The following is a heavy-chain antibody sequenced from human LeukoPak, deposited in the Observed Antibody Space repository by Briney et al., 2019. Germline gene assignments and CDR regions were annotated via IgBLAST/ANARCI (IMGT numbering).Heavy chain of an antibody. CDR1: GFTFSSYA. Sequence: NPGGSLRLSCAASGFTFSSYAMSWVRQAPGKGLEWVSAISGSGGSTYYADSVKGRFTISRDNSKNTLYLQMNSLRAEDTAVYYCAKDNTGMIRGVINYWGQGTLVTVSS. D-gene: IGHD3-10*01. CDR3: AKDNTGMIRGVINY. CDR2: ISGSGGST. J-gene: IGHJ4*02. V-gene: IGHV3-23*01.